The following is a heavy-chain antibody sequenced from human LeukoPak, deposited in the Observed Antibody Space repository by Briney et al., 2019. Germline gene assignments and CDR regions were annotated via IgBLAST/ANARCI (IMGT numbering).Heavy chain of an antibody. D-gene: IGHD3-22*01. V-gene: IGHV3-33*06. CDR1: GFTFSSYG. Sequence: QSGGSLRLSCAASGFTFSSYGMHWVRQAPGKGLEWVAVIWNDGSNKYYADSVKGRFTISRDSSKNTVYLQMNSLRAEDTALYYCTKSSYYDTSGSYREYYFDYWGQGALVTVSS. CDR2: IWNDGSNK. J-gene: IGHJ4*02. CDR3: TKSSYYDTSGSYREYYFDY.